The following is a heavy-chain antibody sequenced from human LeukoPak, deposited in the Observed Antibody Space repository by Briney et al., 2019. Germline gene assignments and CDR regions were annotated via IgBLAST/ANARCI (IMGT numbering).Heavy chain of an antibody. CDR1: GFTFSTYA. CDR2: ISSNGGST. Sequence: GGSLRLSCSGSGFTFSTYAFHWVRQAPGKGLEYVSAISSNGGSTFYADSVKGRFTISRDNSKNTLFLQMNSLRAEDTAVYYCARDFVACDSSGYPPFVDYWGQGTLVTVSS. D-gene: IGHD3-22*01. V-gene: IGHV3-64*04. CDR3: ARDFVACDSSGYPPFVDY. J-gene: IGHJ4*02.